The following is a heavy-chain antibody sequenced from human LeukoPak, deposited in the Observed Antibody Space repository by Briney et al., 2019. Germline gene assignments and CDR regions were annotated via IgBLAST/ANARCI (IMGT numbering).Heavy chain of an antibody. CDR2: IYYSGST. Sequence: SETLSLTCTFSGGSIRDDYWSWIRQPPGKGLEWIGNIYYSGSTKYNPSLKSRVTISIDTSRSQFSLKLTSVTAADTAVYYCARVPHCSSNSCQAWFDPWGQGTLVTVSS. V-gene: IGHV4-59*01. J-gene: IGHJ5*02. CDR3: ARVPHCSSNSCQAWFDP. D-gene: IGHD2-2*01. CDR1: GGSIRDDY.